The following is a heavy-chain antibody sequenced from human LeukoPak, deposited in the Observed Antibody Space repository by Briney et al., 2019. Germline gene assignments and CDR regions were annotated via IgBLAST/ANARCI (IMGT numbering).Heavy chain of an antibody. V-gene: IGHV3-30*02. CDR2: IRYDGSNK. CDR3: ARLLWFGESKTFDY. CDR1: GFTFSSYG. J-gene: IGHJ4*02. D-gene: IGHD3-10*01. Sequence: HPGGSLRLSCAASGFTFSSYGMHWARQAPGKGLEWVAFIRYDGSNKYYADSVKGRFTISRDNAKNSLYLQMNSLRAEDTAVYYCARLLWFGESKTFDYWGQGTLVTVSS.